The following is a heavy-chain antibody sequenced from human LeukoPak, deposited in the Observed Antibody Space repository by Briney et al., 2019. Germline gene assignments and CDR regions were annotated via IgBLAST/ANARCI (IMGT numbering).Heavy chain of an antibody. CDR1: GGSMTTRNYY. CDR2: KYYSGST. J-gene: IGHJ4*02. V-gene: IGHV4-39*07. D-gene: IGHD3-22*01. CDR3: ARDQYYYDSSGYYRFDY. Sequence: SETLSLTCAVSGGSMTTRNYYWGWIRQPPGKGLEWIGHKYYSGSTYYNPSLKSRVSISVDTTIYQFSLNLSSVTAADTAVYYCARDQYYYDSSGYYRFDYWGQGTLVTVSS.